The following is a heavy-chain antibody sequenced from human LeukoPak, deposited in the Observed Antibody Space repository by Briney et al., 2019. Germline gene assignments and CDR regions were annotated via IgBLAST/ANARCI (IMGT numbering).Heavy chain of an antibody. D-gene: IGHD6-19*01. CDR3: ATYVYGSGYFDY. V-gene: IGHV4-34*01. J-gene: IGHJ4*02. CDR2: INHSGST. CDR1: GGSFSGYY. Sequence: SETLSLTCAVYGGSFSGYYWSWIRQPPGKGLQWIGEINHSGSTYFNPSLKSRVTISVDTSKNQFSLKLSSVTTADTAVYYCATYVYGSGYFDYWGQGTLVTVSS.